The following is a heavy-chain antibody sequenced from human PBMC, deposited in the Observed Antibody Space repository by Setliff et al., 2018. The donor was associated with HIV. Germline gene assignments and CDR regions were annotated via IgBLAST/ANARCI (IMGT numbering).Heavy chain of an antibody. CDR3: ARGRFHRLHRPYSGSGSLGIQYFDY. D-gene: IGHD3-10*01. V-gene: IGHV4-39*07. CDR1: GGSIRSSSYY. CDR2: FDHTGST. J-gene: IGHJ4*02. Sequence: SETLSLTCTVSGGSIRSSSYYWGWIRKPPGKGLEWIVSFDHTGSTYYKPSLKSRVTISVDTSKSQFSLRLNSVTATDTALYYCARGRFHRLHRPYSGSGSLGIQYFDYWGQGTLVTVSS.